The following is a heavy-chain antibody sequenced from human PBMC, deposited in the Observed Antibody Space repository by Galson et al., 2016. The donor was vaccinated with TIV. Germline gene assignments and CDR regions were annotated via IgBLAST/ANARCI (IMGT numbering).Heavy chain of an antibody. D-gene: IGHD2/OR15-2a*01. V-gene: IGHV1-24*01. CDR2: FDPEVSKT. CDR1: GNSLNELV. Sequence: SVKASCKVSGNSLNELVIHWVRQAPGKGLEWMGGFDPEVSKTVYAQMLQGRVTMAADTSGNTAYMELGSLRFEDTAVYYCATVAWFPGLSLDNWGQGTLVTVSS. J-gene: IGHJ4*02. CDR3: ATVAWFPGLSLDN.